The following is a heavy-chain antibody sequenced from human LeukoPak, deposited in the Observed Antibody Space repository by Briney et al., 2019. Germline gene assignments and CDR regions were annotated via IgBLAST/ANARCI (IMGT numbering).Heavy chain of an antibody. J-gene: IGHJ4*02. D-gene: IGHD3-22*01. V-gene: IGHV3-33*06. CDR3: AKVSGRDSSGSFDY. Sequence: GGSLRLSCAASGFTFSSYGMHWVRQAPGKGLEWVAVIWYDGSNKYYADSVKGRFTISRDNSKNTLYLQMNSLRAEDTAVYYCAKVSGRDSSGSFDYWGRGTLVTVSS. CDR1: GFTFSSYG. CDR2: IWYDGSNK.